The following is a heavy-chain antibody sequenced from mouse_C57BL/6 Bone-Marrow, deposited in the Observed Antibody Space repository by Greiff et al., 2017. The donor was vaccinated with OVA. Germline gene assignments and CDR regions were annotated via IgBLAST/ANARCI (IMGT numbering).Heavy chain of an antibody. CDR3: AREEGFPYAMDY. V-gene: IGHV3-6*01. Sequence: ESGPGLVKPSQSLSLTCSVTGYSITSGYYWNWIRQFPGNKLEWMGYISYDGSNNYNPSLKNRIPITRDTSKNQFFMKLNSVTTEDTATYYCAREEGFPYAMDYWGQGTSVPVSS. CDR2: ISYDGSN. J-gene: IGHJ4*01. CDR1: GYSITSGYY.